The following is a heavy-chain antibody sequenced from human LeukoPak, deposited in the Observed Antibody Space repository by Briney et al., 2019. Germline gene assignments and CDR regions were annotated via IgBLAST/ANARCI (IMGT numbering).Heavy chain of an antibody. CDR1: GYTFASYY. J-gene: IGHJ6*03. D-gene: IGHD5-18*01. Sequence: ASVKVSCKASGYTFASYYMHWVRQAPGQGLEWMGIINPSGGSTSYAQKFQGRVTMTRDTSISTAYMELSRLRSDDTAVYYCARGPFAGVDTAMVYYYYYMDVWGKGTTVTVSS. CDR3: ARGPFAGVDTAMVYYYYYMDV. V-gene: IGHV1-46*01. CDR2: INPSGGST.